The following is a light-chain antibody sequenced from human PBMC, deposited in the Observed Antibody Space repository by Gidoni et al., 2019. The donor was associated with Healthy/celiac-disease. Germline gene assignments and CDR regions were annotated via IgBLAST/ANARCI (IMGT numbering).Light chain of an antibody. J-gene: IGLJ3*02. CDR2: GNS. Sequence: QSVLTQPPSVSGAPGQRVTISCTGSSSNIGAGYDVHWYQQLPGTAPKRLIYGNSNRPSGVPDRFSGSKSGTSASLAITGLQAEDEADYYCQSYDSSLSGWDWVFGGGTKLTVL. V-gene: IGLV1-40*01. CDR1: SSNIGAGYD. CDR3: QSYDSSLSGWDWV.